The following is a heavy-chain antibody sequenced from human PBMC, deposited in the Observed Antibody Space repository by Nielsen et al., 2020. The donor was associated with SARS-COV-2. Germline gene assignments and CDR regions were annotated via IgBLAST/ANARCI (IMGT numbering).Heavy chain of an antibody. J-gene: IGHJ3*02. V-gene: IGHV3-23*01. CDR3: AKSWHSSGWSDAFDI. Sequence: GESLKISCAASGFTFSSYAMSWVRQAPGKGLEWVSAISGSGGSTYYADSVKGRFTISRDNSKNTLYLQMNSLRAEDTAVYYCAKSWHSSGWSDAFDIWGQGTMATVSS. CDR2: ISGSGGST. D-gene: IGHD6-19*01. CDR1: GFTFSSYA.